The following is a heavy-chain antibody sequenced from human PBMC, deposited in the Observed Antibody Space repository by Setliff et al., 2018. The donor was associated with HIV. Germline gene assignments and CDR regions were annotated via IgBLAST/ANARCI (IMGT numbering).Heavy chain of an antibody. CDR1: GYSISSGYY. V-gene: IGHV4-38-2*01. CDR2: IYHSGST. Sequence: SETLSLTCAVSGYSISSGYYWGWIRQPPGKGLEWIGSIYHSGSTYYNPSLKSRVTISIDTSKNQFSLRLSSVTAADTAVCYCARGGYSYGLYWGQGTLVTVSS. CDR3: ARGGYSYGLY. D-gene: IGHD5-18*01. J-gene: IGHJ4*02.